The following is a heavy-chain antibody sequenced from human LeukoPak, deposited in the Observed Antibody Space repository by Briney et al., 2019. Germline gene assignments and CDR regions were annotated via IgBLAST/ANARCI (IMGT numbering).Heavy chain of an antibody. D-gene: IGHD1-26*01. J-gene: IGHJ4*02. CDR2: ISCDGSNK. V-gene: IGHV3-30-3*01. Sequence: GGSLRLSCAASGFTFSSYAMHWVRQAPGKGLEWVAVISCDGSNKYYADSVKGRFTISRDNSKNTLYLQMNSLRAEDTAVYYCAKDRRGSYDTQTYYFDYWGQGTLVTVSS. CDR1: GFTFSSYA. CDR3: AKDRRGSYDTQTYYFDY.